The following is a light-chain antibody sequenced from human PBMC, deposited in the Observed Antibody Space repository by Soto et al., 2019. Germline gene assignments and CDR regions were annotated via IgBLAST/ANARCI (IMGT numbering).Light chain of an antibody. CDR1: QDINIY. J-gene: IGKJ4*01. CDR3: QQSHSTPLT. CDR2: TSS. Sequence: DIQMTQSPSSLSASVGDRVTITCRASQDINIYLNWYQQRPGKAPNLLIYTSSSLQSGVPSRVSGSGSGTDFSLTITSLQPEDFATYFCQQSHSTPLTFGGGTEVEIK. V-gene: IGKV1-39*01.